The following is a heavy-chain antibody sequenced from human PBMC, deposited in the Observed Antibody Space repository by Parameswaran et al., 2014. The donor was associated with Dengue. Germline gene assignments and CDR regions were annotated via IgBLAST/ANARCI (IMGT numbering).Heavy chain of an antibody. CDR3: ARSPGNFDY. CDR2: MYSGGST. Sequence: VRQAPGKGLEWVAVMYSGGSTDYSDSVKGRFTISRDNSKNTVYLQMNNLRVEDTAVYYCARSPGNFDYWGQGTLVTVSS. J-gene: IGHJ4*02. V-gene: IGHV3-53*01.